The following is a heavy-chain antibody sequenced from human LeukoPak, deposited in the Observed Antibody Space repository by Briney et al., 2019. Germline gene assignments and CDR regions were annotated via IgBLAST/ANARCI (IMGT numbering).Heavy chain of an antibody. CDR2: INPNSGGA. D-gene: IGHD3-10*01. V-gene: IGHV1-2*02. Sequence: ASVKLSCKASGYTFTGYYMHWVRQAPGQRLGWMGWINPNSGGANYAQKFQGRVTMTRDTSISTAYMELSRLRSDDTAVYYCARSQRITMVRGVIIYDYWGQGTLVTVSS. J-gene: IGHJ4*02. CDR3: ARSQRITMVRGVIIYDY. CDR1: GYTFTGYY.